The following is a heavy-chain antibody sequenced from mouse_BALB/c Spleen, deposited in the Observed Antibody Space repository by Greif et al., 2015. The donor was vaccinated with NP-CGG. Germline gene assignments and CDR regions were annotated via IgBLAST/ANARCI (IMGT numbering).Heavy chain of an antibody. CDR2: ISDGGSYT. J-gene: IGHJ2*01. CDR3: AREDYGSSYPFDY. V-gene: IGHV5-4*02. CDR1: GFTFSDYY. D-gene: IGHD1-1*01. Sequence: EVKVVESGGGLVKPGGSLKLSCAASGFTFSDYYMYWVRQTPEKRLEWIATISDGGSYTYYPDSVKGRFTISRDNAKNNLYLQMSSLKSEDTAMYCCAREDYGSSYPFDYWGQGTTLTVSS.